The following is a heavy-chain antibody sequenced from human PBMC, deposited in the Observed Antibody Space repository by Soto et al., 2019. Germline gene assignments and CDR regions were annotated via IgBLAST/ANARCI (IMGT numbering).Heavy chain of an antibody. Sequence: QVQLVESGGGVVQPGRSLRLSCAASGFTFSSYGMHWVRQAPGKGLEWVAVIWYDGSNKYYADSVKGRFTISRDNSKNTLDLQMTSLRAEDTAVYYCASGRIQLWFTHGGQGTLVTVSS. CDR2: IWYDGSNK. CDR1: GFTFSSYG. CDR3: ASGRIQLWFTH. J-gene: IGHJ4*02. V-gene: IGHV3-33*01. D-gene: IGHD5-18*01.